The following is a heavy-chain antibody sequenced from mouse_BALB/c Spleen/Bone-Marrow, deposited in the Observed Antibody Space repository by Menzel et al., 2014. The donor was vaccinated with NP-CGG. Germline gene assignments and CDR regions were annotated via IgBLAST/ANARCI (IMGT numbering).Heavy chain of an antibody. V-gene: IGHV1S126*01. CDR2: IDPSDSET. Sequence: QVQLQQSGPQLVRPGASVKISCKASGYSFTSYWMHWVRQRPGQGLEWIGMIDPSDSETRINQKFKDKATLPVDKSSSTAYMQLSSQTSEDSAVYYCARGAVAMDYWGQGTSVTVSS. CDR1: GYSFTSYW. CDR3: ARGAVAMDY. J-gene: IGHJ4*01.